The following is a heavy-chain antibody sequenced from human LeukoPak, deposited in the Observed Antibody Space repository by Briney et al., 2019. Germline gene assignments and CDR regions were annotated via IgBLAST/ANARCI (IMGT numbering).Heavy chain of an antibody. Sequence: ASVKASCKASGYTFTSYGISWVRQAPGQGLEWMGWISAYNGNTNYAQKLQGRVTMTTDTSTSTAYMELRSLRSDDTAVYYCARSGGGPGENWFDPWGQGTLVTVSS. CDR3: ARSGGGPGENWFDP. V-gene: IGHV1-18*01. CDR2: ISAYNGNT. D-gene: IGHD3-16*01. J-gene: IGHJ5*02. CDR1: GYTFTSYG.